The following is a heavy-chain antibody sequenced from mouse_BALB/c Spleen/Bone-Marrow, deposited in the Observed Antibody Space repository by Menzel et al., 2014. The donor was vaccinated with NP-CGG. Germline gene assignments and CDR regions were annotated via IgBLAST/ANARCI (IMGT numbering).Heavy chain of an antibody. CDR1: GYTFTRYW. V-gene: IGHV1-7*01. Sequence: VKLMESGAELAKPGASVKMSCKASGYTFTRYWMHWVKQRPGQGLEWIGYINPSTGDTEYNQKFKDKATLTADKSSSTAYMQLSSLTSEDSAVYYCARAAYYRYDEGAWFAYWGQGTLVTVSA. D-gene: IGHD2-14*01. CDR3: ARAAYYRYDEGAWFAY. CDR2: INPSTGDT. J-gene: IGHJ3*01.